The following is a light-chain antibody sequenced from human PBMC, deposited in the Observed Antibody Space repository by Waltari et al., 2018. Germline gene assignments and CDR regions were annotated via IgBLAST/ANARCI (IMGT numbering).Light chain of an antibody. J-gene: IGKJ1*01. CDR1: QSLSRY. CDR2: GAS. CDR3: QHHVSLPAT. Sequence: ELVLTQSPGTLSLSPGERATLSCRASQSLSRYLAWYQQKPGQAPRLLIYGASTRATGIPERFRGSGSGTDCSLTISRLEAEDFAVYYCQHHVSLPATFGQGTKVEIK. V-gene: IGKV3-20*01.